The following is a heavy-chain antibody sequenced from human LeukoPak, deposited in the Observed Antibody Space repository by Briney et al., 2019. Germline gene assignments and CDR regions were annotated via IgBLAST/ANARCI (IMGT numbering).Heavy chain of an antibody. Sequence: GGSLRLSCAASGFTYSSYSMNWVRQAPGKGLEWVSSISSSSSYIYYADSVKGRFTISRDNAKNSLYLQMNSLRAEDTAVYYCARVNVYDSSGYYGYWGQGTLVTVSS. CDR3: ARVNVYDSSGYYGY. CDR1: GFTYSSYS. CDR2: ISSSSSYI. J-gene: IGHJ4*02. V-gene: IGHV3-21*01. D-gene: IGHD3-22*01.